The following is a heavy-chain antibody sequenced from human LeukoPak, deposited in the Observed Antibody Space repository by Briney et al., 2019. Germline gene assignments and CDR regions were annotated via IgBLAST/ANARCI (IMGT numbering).Heavy chain of an antibody. CDR3: AKKNFDY. J-gene: IGHJ4*02. CDR1: GFTFSSYS. Sequence: PGGSLRHSCAASGFTFSSYSMNWVRQAPGKGLEWVAFTRYDGSNKYYADSVKGRFTISRDNSKNTLYLQMNSLRAEDTAVYYCAKKNFDYWGQGTLVTVSS. CDR2: TRYDGSNK. V-gene: IGHV3-30*02.